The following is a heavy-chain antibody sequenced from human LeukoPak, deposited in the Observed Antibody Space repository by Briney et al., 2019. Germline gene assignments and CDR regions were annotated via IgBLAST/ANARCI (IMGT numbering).Heavy chain of an antibody. J-gene: IGHJ4*02. CDR3: ARDEVPGDH. Sequence: SETLSLTCTVSGGSIRSYYWNWIRQPPGKGLEWIGYIYYSGSTHYNPSLKSRVTISLDTSKNQFSLKLRAVTAADTAMYYCARDEVPGDHWGQGTLVTVSS. CDR2: IYYSGST. V-gene: IGHV4-59*01. CDR1: GGSIRSYY.